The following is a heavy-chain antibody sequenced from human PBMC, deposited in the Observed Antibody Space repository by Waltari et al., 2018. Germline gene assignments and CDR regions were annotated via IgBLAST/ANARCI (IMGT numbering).Heavy chain of an antibody. CDR1: GYSIRSGYY. D-gene: IGHD6-6*01. J-gene: IGHJ3*02. Sequence: QVQLQESGPGLLNPSETLSLTCAVSGYSIRSGYYWGWIRQPPWKGLEWIGSIYYSGSTYYNPSLKSRVTISVDTSKNQFSLKLSSVTAADTAVYYCARDFRGRIIAARLGAFDIWGQGTMVTVSS. V-gene: IGHV4-38-2*02. CDR2: IYYSGST. CDR3: ARDFRGRIIAARLGAFDI.